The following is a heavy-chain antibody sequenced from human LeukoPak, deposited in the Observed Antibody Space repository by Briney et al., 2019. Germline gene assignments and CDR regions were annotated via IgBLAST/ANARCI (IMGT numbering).Heavy chain of an antibody. V-gene: IGHV1-2*06. Sequence: GASVKVSCKASGYTFTGYYMHWVRQAPGQALEWMGRINPNSGGTNYAQKFQGRVTMTRDTSISTAYMELSRLRSDDTAVYYCAREVIFEVVRAGWKGFDYWGQGTLVTVSS. J-gene: IGHJ4*02. CDR3: AREVIFEVVRAGWKGFDY. CDR1: GYTFTGYY. D-gene: IGHD3-3*01. CDR2: INPNSGGT.